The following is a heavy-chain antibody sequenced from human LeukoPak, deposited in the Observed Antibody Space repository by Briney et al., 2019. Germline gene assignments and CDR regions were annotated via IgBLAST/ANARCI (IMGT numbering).Heavy chain of an antibody. CDR2: ICYDESNT. CDR3: ARGRGPYGDYVPEFGP. D-gene: IGHD4-17*01. Sequence: GASLRLSCTASGFTFSSYGISWVRQAPGQGLEWVACICYDESNTYYAQYVQGRFTISRDKSKNTAYMQMSSLRADDTAVYYCARGRGPYGDYVPEFGPWGKGILVT. CDR1: GFTFSSYG. J-gene: IGHJ5*02. V-gene: IGHV3-30*02.